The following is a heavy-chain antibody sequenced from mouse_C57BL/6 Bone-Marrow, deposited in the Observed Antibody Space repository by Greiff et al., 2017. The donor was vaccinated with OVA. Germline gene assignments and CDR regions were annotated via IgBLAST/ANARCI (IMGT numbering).Heavy chain of an antibody. D-gene: IGHD2-4*01. CDR2: INPSSGYT. CDR3: ARAIYYDYDGAWFAY. V-gene: IGHV1-4*01. J-gene: IGHJ3*01. Sequence: QVHVKQSGAELARPGASVKMSCKASGYTFTSYTMHWVKQRPGQGLEWIGYINPSSGYTKYNQKFKDKATLTADKSSSTAYMQLSSLTSEDSAVYYCARAIYYDYDGAWFAYWGQGTLVTVSA. CDR1: GYTFTSYT.